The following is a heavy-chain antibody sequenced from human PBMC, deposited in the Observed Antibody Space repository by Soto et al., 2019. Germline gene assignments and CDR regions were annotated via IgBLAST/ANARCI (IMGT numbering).Heavy chain of an antibody. CDR3: ARVLYDFWSGSRVQPDYYYGMDV. J-gene: IGHJ6*02. CDR2: ISYDGRNK. V-gene: IGHV3-30*04. D-gene: IGHD3-3*01. Sequence: GGSLRLSCAASGFTFSSYGLHWVRQAPGKGLEWVAVISYDGRNKYYADSVEGRFTISRDNSKSTLYLQMNSLRAEDTAVYYCARVLYDFWSGSRVQPDYYYGMDVWGQGTTVTVSS. CDR1: GFTFSSYG.